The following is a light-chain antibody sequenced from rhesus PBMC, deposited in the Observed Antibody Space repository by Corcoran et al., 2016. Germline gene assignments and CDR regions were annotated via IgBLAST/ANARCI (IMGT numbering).Light chain of an antibody. CDR3: LQGYSSPLT. J-gene: IGKJ4*01. V-gene: IGKV1-36*02. CDR1: QGIRHH. Sequence: DIQMTQSPSSLSASVGDRATITCRASQGIRHHLSWYQQNTGETPKRLISAASSLESGVPSRFRGSGSGTYFTLTFSSLQPENFATYYCLQGYSSPLTFDGGAKVEIK. CDR2: AAS.